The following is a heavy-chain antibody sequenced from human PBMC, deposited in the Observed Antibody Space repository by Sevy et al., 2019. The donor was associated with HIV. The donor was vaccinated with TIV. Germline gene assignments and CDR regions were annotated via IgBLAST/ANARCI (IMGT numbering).Heavy chain of an antibody. V-gene: IGHV5-51*01. CDR2: VLPEGSSP. D-gene: IGHD3-22*01. CDR3: ATSRSGYFDSSGYYIY. J-gene: IGHJ4*02. Sequence: GGSLRLSCKGSGYSFSSHWIGWVRHMPGKGLEWMGIVLPEGSSPRYSPSFKGQVTFSADKSTSTAYLQWSSLKASDTAIYYCATSRSGYFDSSGYYIYWGQGTLVTVSS. CDR1: GYSFSSHW.